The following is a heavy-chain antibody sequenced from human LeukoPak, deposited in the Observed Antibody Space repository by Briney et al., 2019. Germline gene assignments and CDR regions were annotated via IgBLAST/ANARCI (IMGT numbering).Heavy chain of an antibody. CDR3: AKLGVPTTNWFDP. V-gene: IGHV3-23*01. CDR2: ISGSGGST. CDR1: GFTFSSYA. J-gene: IGHJ5*02. D-gene: IGHD3-16*01. Sequence: TGGSLRLSCAASGFTFSSYAMSWVRQAPGKGLEWVSAISGSGGSTYYADSVKGRFTISRDNSKSTLYLQMNSLRAEDTAVYYCAKLGVPTTNWFDPWGQGTLVTVSS.